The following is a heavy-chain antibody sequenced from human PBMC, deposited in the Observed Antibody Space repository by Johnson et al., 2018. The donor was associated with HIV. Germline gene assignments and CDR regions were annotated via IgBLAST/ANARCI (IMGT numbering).Heavy chain of an antibody. CDR3: AKDYAVRMRAHAFDI. V-gene: IGHV3-30*02. CDR1: GFTFSSYG. J-gene: IGHJ3*02. CDR2: IRYDGSNK. D-gene: IGHD6-19*01. Sequence: QLVESGGGVVQPGGSLRLSCAASGFTFSSYGMHWVRQAPGKGLEWVAFIRYDGSNKYYADSVKGRFTISRDNSKNTLYLQMNSLRAEDTAVYYCAKDYAVRMRAHAFDIWGQGTMVTVSS.